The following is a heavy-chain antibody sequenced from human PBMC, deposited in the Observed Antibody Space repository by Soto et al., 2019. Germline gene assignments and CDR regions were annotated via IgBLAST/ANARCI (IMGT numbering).Heavy chain of an antibody. Sequence: ASVKFSGKASGYAFTGYYVHWLRQAPGQGLEWLGLIDPNSGGTNYAQNFQGWVTMTRDTSISTAYMELIRLTSDDTAVYYCATSRASIAVAGETEYYFDYWGQGTLVPVSS. V-gene: IGHV1-2*04. D-gene: IGHD6-19*01. CDR1: GYAFTGYY. CDR3: ATSRASIAVAGETEYYFDY. J-gene: IGHJ4*02. CDR2: IDPNSGGT.